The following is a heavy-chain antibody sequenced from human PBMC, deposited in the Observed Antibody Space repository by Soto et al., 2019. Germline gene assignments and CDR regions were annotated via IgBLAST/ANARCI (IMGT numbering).Heavy chain of an antibody. Sequence: PSETLSLTCTVSDGFISSSPYYWGWIRQPPGKGLEWIGSIYYSGSTYYNPSLKSRVTISVDTSKNQFSLRLSSVTAADTAVYYCAGHYSAAGSNWYFDLWGRGTLVTVSS. V-gene: IGHV4-39*01. CDR1: DGFISSSPYY. CDR2: IYYSGST. J-gene: IGHJ2*01. CDR3: AGHYSAAGSNWYFDL. D-gene: IGHD6-13*01.